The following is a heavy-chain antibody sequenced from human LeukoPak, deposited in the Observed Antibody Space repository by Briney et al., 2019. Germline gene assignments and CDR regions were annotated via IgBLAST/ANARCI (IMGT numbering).Heavy chain of an antibody. CDR1: GFTFSSYW. Sequence: GGSLRLSCAASGFTFSSYWMNWVRQAPGKGLVWVSRIASDGSSTTYADSVKGRFSISRDNAKNTLYLQMNSLRAEDTAVYYCAKEGPFGIGYYFDYWGQGTLVTVSS. D-gene: IGHD3-16*01. CDR3: AKEGPFGIGYYFDY. V-gene: IGHV3-74*01. CDR2: IASDGSST. J-gene: IGHJ4*02.